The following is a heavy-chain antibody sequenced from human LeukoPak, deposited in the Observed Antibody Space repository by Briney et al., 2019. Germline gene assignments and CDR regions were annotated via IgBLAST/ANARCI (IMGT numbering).Heavy chain of an antibody. CDR3: ARYGVFGDTPRGHFDY. D-gene: IGHD3-10*02. J-gene: IGHJ4*02. CDR1: GFTFNNYA. V-gene: IGHV3-23*01. CDR2: ISGSGGRT. Sequence: GGSLRLSCAASGFTFNNYAMTWVRQAPGKGLEWVSAISGSGGRTYYADSVKGRFTISRDKSKNALYLQLNSLRAEDTAVYYCARYGVFGDTPRGHFDYWGQGTLVTASA.